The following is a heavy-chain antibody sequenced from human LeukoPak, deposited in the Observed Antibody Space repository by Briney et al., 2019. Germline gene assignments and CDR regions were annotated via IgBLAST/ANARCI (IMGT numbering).Heavy chain of an antibody. CDR3: ARDREDDYGDYRYFDL. CDR1: GYTFTGYY. V-gene: IGHV1-2*04. J-gene: IGHJ2*01. CDR2: INPNSGGT. D-gene: IGHD4-17*01. Sequence: ASVKVSCTASGYTFTGYYMHWVRQAPGQGLEWMGWINPNSGGTNYAQKFQGWVTMTRDTSISTAYMELSRLRSDDTAVYYCARDREDDYGDYRYFDLWGRGTLVTVSS.